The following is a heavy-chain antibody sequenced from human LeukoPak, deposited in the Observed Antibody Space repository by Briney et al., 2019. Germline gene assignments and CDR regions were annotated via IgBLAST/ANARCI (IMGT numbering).Heavy chain of an antibody. D-gene: IGHD5-18*01. CDR2: IYYSGST. Sequence: SETLSLTCTVSGDSVSTYYWSWIRQPAGKGLEWIGYIYYSGSTNYNPSLKSRVTISVDTSKNQFSLKLSSVTAADTAVYYCARSAMAPYYFDYWGQGTLVTVSS. CDR3: ARSAMAPYYFDY. CDR1: GDSVSTYY. V-gene: IGHV4-59*08. J-gene: IGHJ4*02.